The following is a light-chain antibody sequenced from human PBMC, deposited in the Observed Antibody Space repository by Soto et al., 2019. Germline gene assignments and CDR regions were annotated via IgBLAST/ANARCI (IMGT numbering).Light chain of an antibody. Sequence: AIQMTQSPSSLSASVGDRVTITCQASQGIRNDLGWYQQKPGKAPKLLIYAASSLQSGVPSRFSGSGSGTDFTLTISSLQPEGFATYYCLQDYNYPLTFGQGTKVEIK. J-gene: IGKJ1*01. CDR1: QGIRND. CDR3: LQDYNYPLT. CDR2: AAS. V-gene: IGKV1-6*01.